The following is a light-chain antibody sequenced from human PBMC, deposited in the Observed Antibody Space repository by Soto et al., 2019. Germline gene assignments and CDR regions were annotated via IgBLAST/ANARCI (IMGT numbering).Light chain of an antibody. J-gene: IGLJ3*02. Sequence: QSALTQPASVSGSPGQSITISCTGTSSDVGGYNYVSWYQQHPGKAPKLMIYEVSNRPSGVSNRFSGSKSGNTASLTIPGLHAEDEADYYCSSYTSGSTWVFGGGTKLTVL. V-gene: IGLV2-14*01. CDR3: SSYTSGSTWV. CDR1: SSDVGGYNY. CDR2: EVS.